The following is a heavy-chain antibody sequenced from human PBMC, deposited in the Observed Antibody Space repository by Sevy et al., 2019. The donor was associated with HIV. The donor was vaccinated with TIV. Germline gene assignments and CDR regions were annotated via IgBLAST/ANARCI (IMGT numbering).Heavy chain of an antibody. D-gene: IGHD6-13*01. J-gene: IGHJ4*02. Sequence: ASVKVSCKASGGTLSSYVISWLRQAPGQGLEWMGGIIPILDITNYAQRFQGRVTITADESTSTAYMELSRLRAEDTAVYYCARGEDICAAGFFEYWGQGTLVTVSS. CDR3: ARGEDICAAGFFEY. CDR1: GGTLSSYV. CDR2: IIPILDIT. V-gene: IGHV1-69*10.